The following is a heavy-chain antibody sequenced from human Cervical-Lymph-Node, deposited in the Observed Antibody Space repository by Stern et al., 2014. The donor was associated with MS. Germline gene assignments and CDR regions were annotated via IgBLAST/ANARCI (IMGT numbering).Heavy chain of an antibody. CDR3: AISVGTTEY. D-gene: IGHD1-26*01. V-gene: IGHV3-73*01. CDR1: GFSFSGSA. CDR2: IRNKANNYAT. J-gene: IGHJ4*02. Sequence: EVQLVESGGGLAQPGESLKVSCAASGFSFSGSAMHWVRQTSGKGLEWHGRIRNKANNYATTYAASVRGRFILSRDDSENKASLEMNSLKTEDTAVYYCAISVGTTEYWGQGNLVIVSS.